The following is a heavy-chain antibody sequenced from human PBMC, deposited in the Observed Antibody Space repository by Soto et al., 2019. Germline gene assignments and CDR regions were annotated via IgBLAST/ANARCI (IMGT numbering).Heavy chain of an antibody. V-gene: IGHV3-30*18. CDR3: AKDLDCSSTSCYFTIPGPYYGMDV. CDR1: GFTFSSYG. J-gene: IGHJ6*02. Sequence: QVQLVESGGGVVQPGRSLRLSCAASGFTFSSYGMHWVRQAPGKGLEWVAVISYDGSNKYYADSVKGRFTISRDNYKNTLYLQMNSLRAEDTAVYYCAKDLDCSSTSCYFTIPGPYYGMDVWGQGTTVTVSS. D-gene: IGHD2-2*01. CDR2: ISYDGSNK.